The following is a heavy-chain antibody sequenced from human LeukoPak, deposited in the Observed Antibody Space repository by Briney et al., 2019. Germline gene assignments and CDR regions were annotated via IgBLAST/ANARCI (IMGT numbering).Heavy chain of an antibody. D-gene: IGHD6-19*01. CDR2: IYYSGST. CDR1: GDSISSGDYY. J-gene: IGHJ5*02. V-gene: IGHV4-30-4*02. Sequence: SETLSLTCTVSGDSISSGDYYWSWIRQPPGKGLEWIGYIYYSGSTYYNPSLESRITVSLDTSKNQFSLKLSSVTAADTAVYYCARDLAVAGVANWFDPWGQGTLVTVSS. CDR3: ARDLAVAGVANWFDP.